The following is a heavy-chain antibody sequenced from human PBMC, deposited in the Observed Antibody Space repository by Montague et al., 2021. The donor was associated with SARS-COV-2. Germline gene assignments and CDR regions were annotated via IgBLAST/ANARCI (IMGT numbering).Heavy chain of an antibody. D-gene: IGHD1-26*01. CDR1: GGSINSYY. V-gene: IGHV4-59*01. Sequence: SETLSLTCTVSGGSINSYYWSWIRQPPRKGLEWIGYIYYSGSANXXPSFKSRVTISVDTSKDQFSLRLSSVTAADTAVYYCARTPYSRPLPDYWGQGALVTVSS. J-gene: IGHJ4*02. CDR3: ARTPYSRPLPDY. CDR2: IYYSGSA.